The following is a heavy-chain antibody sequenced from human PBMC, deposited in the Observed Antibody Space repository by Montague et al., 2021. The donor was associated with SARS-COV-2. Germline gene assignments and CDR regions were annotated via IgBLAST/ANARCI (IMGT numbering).Heavy chain of an antibody. CDR3: AGVRFNAWHYFDY. Sequence: TLSLTCTVSDGSITSDNYYWNWIRQPAGKGLEWIGRIFTSGNTDYNPSLTGRVTMSLDTSESQFSLKLNSVTAADTAIYYCAGVRFNAWHYFDYWGPGILVTVSS. CDR2: IFTSGNT. CDR1: DGSITSDNYY. D-gene: IGHD3-16*01. J-gene: IGHJ4*02. V-gene: IGHV4-61*02.